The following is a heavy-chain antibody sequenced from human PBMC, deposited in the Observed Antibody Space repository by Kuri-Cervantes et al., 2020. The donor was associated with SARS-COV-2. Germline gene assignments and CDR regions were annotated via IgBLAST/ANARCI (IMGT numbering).Heavy chain of an antibody. CDR1: GFTFSSYG. V-gene: IGHV3-33*01. CDR2: IWYDGSNK. J-gene: IGHJ4*02. Sequence: GESLQISCAASGFTFSSYGMHWVRQAPGKGLEWVAVIWYDGSNKYYADSMKGRFTISRDNSKNTLYLQMNSLRAEDTAVYYCARAHSGSYYHIKGETYYFDYWGQGTLVTVSS. D-gene: IGHD1-26*01. CDR3: ARAHSGSYYHIKGETYYFDY.